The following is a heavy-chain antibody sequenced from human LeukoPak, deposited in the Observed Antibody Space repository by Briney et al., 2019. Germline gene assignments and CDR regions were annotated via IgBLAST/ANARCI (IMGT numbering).Heavy chain of an antibody. CDR2: IRYEGGDK. J-gene: IGHJ4*02. CDR1: GFTFTTYG. Sequence: TGGSVSLLCSAYGFTFTTYGMLGLPQARGKGREGVACIRYEGGDKYYADSVKGRFTISRDDSKNPLYLQMNSLRAEDTAVYYCAKNQFSSWYYFDYWGQGTLVTVSS. D-gene: IGHD2-2*01. V-gene: IGHV3-30*02. CDR3: AKNQFSSWYYFDY.